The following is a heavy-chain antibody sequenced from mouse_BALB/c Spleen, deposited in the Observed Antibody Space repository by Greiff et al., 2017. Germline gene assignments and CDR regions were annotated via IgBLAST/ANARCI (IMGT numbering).Heavy chain of an antibody. Sequence: VQLQQPGAELVKPGASVKLSCKASGYTFTSYYMYWVKQRPGQGLEWIGGINPSNGGTNFNEKFKRKATLTVDKSSSTAYMQLSSLTSEDSAVYYCTIRRPPYAMDYWGQGTSVTVSS. CDR1: GYTFTSYY. CDR2: INPSNGGT. J-gene: IGHJ4*01. V-gene: IGHV1S16*01. CDR3: TIRRPPYAMDY.